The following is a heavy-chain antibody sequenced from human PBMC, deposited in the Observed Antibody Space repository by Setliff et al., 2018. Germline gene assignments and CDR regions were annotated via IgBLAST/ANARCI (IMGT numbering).Heavy chain of an antibody. J-gene: IGHJ4*02. CDR1: GYAFNNYG. D-gene: IGHD1-26*01. CDR3: SRLVRYSTTTTCQTLSGGEH. CDR2: INAYNGNT. V-gene: IGHV1-18*01. Sequence: VASVKVSCKASGYAFNNYGIAWVRQAPGQGLEWMGWINAYNGNTFYAPKLQDRVTMTTGTSTATAYLELRSLRSDDTALYFCSRLVRYSTTTTCQTLSGGEHWGQGTLVTVSS.